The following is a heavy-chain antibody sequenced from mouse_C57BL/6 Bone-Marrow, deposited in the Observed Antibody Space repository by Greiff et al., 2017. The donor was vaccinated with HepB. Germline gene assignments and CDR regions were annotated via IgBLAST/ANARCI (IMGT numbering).Heavy chain of an antibody. V-gene: IGHV1-5*01. CDR2: IYPGNSDT. D-gene: IGHD2-4*01. J-gene: IGHJ4*01. Sequence: VQLQQSGTVLARPGASVKMSCKTSGYTFTSYWMHWVKQRPGQGLEWIGAIYPGNSDTSYNQKFKGKAKLTAVTSASTAYTELSSLTNEDSAVYYCTKPIYYDYDGPYYYAMDYWGQGTSVTVSS. CDR3: TKPIYYDYDGPYYYAMDY. CDR1: GYTFTSYW.